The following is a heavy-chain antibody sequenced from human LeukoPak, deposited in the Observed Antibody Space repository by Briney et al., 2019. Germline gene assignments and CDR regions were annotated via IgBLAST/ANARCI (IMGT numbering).Heavy chain of an antibody. D-gene: IGHD3-10*01. Sequence: PGRSLRLSCTASGFTLSDYAMSWFRQAPGKGLEWVGFIRGIAYGGTTEYAASVKGRFTISRDNSKNTLSLQTNSLRAEDTAVYFCAVRGVNKIDYWGQGTLVTVSS. CDR3: AVRGVNKIDY. CDR2: IRGIAYGGTT. V-gene: IGHV3-49*03. J-gene: IGHJ4*02. CDR1: GFTLSDYA.